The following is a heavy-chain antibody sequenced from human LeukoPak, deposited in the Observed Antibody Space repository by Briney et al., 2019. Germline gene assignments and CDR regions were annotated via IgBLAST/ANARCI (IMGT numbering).Heavy chain of an antibody. V-gene: IGHV5-51*01. CDR2: IYPGDSDT. CDR1: GYSFTSYW. D-gene: IGHD3-10*01. J-gene: IGHJ4*02. CDR3: ARRSYGSGSYSHVDY. Sequence: GESLKISCKGSGYSFTSYWIGWVRQMPGKGLDWMGIIYPGDSDTRYSPSFQGQVTISADKSISTAYLQWSSLKASDTAMYYCARRSYGSGSYSHVDYWGQGTLVTVSS.